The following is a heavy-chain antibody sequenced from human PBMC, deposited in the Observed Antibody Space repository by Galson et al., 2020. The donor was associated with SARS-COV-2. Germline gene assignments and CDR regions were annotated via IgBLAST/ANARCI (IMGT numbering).Heavy chain of an antibody. Sequence: ASVKVSCKASGGTFSSYAISWVRQAPGQGLEWMGGIIPIFGTANYAQKFQGRVTITTDESTSTAYMELSSLRSEDTAVYYCARLNYYDSSGYLSYYHMDVWGKGTSVTVSS. J-gene: IGHJ6*03. V-gene: IGHV1-69*05. CDR2: IIPIFGTA. D-gene: IGHD3-22*01. CDR3: ARLNYYDSSGYLSYYHMDV. CDR1: GGTFSSYA.